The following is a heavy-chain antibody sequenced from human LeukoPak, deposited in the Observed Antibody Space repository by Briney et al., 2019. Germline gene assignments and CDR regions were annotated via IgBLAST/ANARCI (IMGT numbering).Heavy chain of an antibody. D-gene: IGHD6-13*01. CDR1: GLHHSSYL. Sequence: GGSLRLSCAPSGLHHSSYLISWVRQAPGKGLQWVANINQDGGENYYVGSLRVRFTISRENAKNSLYLQMNSLRAEDRAVYYWARERAGYGSICIDYGGQGTLVTVYS. J-gene: IGHJ4*02. CDR3: ARERAGYGSICIDY. CDR2: INQDGGEN. V-gene: IGHV3-7*01.